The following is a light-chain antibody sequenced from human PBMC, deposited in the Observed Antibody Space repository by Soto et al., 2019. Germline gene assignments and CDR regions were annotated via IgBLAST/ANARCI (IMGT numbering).Light chain of an antibody. CDR1: SSDIGAHNY. V-gene: IGLV2-8*01. CDR2: EVA. CDR3: SSYAGSNNLL. Sequence: QSVLTQPPSAPGSPGQSVTISCTGTSSDIGAHNYVSWYQQHPGKAPKLLIYEVAKRPSGVPDRFSGSKSGNTASLTVSGLQAEDEADYYCSSYAGSNNLLFGGGTKVTVL. J-gene: IGLJ3*02.